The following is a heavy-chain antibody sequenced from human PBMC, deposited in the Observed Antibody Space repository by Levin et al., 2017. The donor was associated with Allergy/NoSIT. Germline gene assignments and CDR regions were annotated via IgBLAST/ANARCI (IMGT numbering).Heavy chain of an antibody. CDR3: VRDRLGGAFDF. CDR1: GFTFNAYD. V-gene: IGHV3-48*01. CDR2: ITRDSGTV. J-gene: IGHJ3*01. Sequence: GGSLRLSCEASGFTFNAYDMNWVRQVPGMGPEWLSFITRDSGTVYYAGSAKGRFTISRDNAKNSLFLQMNSLRAEDTAVYYCVRDRLGGAFDFWGQGTMVTVSS. D-gene: IGHD3-16*01.